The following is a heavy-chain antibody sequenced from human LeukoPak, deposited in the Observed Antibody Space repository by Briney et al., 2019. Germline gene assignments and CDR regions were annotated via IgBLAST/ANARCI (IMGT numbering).Heavy chain of an antibody. CDR2: ISSSSSYI. J-gene: IGHJ4*02. Sequence: GGSLRLSCAASGFTFSSYNMNWVRQAPGKGLEWVSSISSSSSYIYYADSVKGRFTISRDTSKNSLYLQMNSLRAEDTAVYYCESHPIDTVNLPDWGQGTMVTVSS. CDR3: ESHPIDTVNLPD. CDR1: GFTFSSYN. V-gene: IGHV3-21*01. D-gene: IGHD5-18*01.